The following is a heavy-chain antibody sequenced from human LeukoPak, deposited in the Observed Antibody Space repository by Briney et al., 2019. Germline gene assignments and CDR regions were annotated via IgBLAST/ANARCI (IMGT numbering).Heavy chain of an antibody. CDR2: ISSSSSYI. D-gene: IGHD1-1*01. J-gene: IGHJ4*02. Sequence: GGSLRLSCSASGFTFSSYSMNWARQAPGKGLEWVSSISSSSSYIYYADSVKGRFTISRDNAKNSLYLQMNSLRAEDTAVYYSAREPKGTGPCLSWGQGTLVTVSS. V-gene: IGHV3-21*01. CDR1: GFTFSSYS. CDR3: AREPKGTGPCLS.